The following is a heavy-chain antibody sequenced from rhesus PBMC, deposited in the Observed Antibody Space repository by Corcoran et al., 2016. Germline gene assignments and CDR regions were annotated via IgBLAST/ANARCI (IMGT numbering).Heavy chain of an antibody. D-gene: IGHD6-13*01. V-gene: IGHV4S10*01. Sequence: QVQLQESGPGVVKSSETLSLTCAVSGGSISDSYRWSWIRQPPGKGLEWIGYIYGSNTSTHYNPSLKSRVTISQDPSMNQFSLKLSSVTAADAAVFYCARDGDSSWSVFDYWGQGVLVTVSS. CDR3: ARDGDSSWSVFDY. CDR1: GGSISDSYR. CDR2: IYGSNTST. J-gene: IGHJ4*01.